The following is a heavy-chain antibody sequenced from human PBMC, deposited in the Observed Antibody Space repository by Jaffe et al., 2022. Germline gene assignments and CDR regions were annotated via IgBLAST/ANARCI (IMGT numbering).Heavy chain of an antibody. CDR3: ARDRMVVIAPRDYYYMDV. D-gene: IGHD2-21*01. CDR2: ISSSSSYI. J-gene: IGHJ6*03. Sequence: EVQLVESGGGLVKPGGSLRLSCAASGFTFSSYSMNWVRQAPGKGLEWVSSISSSSSYIYYADSVKGRFTISRDNAKNSLYLQMNSLRAEDTAVYYCARDRMVVIAPRDYYYMDVWGKGTTVTVSS. CDR1: GFTFSSYS. V-gene: IGHV3-21*01.